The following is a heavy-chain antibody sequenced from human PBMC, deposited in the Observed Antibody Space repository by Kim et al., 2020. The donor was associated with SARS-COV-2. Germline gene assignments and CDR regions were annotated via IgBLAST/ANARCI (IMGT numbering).Heavy chain of an antibody. V-gene: IGHV4-34*01. CDR2: INHSGST. Sequence: SETLSLTCAVYGGSFSGYYWSWIRQPPGKGLEWIGEINHSGSTNYNPSLKSRVTISVDTSKNQFSLKLSSVTAADTAVYYCARVRRRLFLEWGFDYWGQGTLVTVSS. J-gene: IGHJ4*02. CDR3: ARVRRRLFLEWGFDY. CDR1: GGSFSGYY. D-gene: IGHD3-3*01.